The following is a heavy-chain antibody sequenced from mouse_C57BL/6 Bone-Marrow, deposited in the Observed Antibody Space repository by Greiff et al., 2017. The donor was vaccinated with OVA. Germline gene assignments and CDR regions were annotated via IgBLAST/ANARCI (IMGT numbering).Heavy chain of an antibody. CDR2: IRSKSSNYAT. D-gene: IGHD2-2*01. V-gene: IGHV10-1*01. Sequence: EVQRVESGGGLVQPKGSLKLSCAASGFSFNTYAMNWVRQAPGKGLEWVARIRSKSSNYATYYADSVKDRLTISRDDSESMLYLKMNNLKTEDTAMDYWVKPGYYYAMDYWGQGTSVTVSA. J-gene: IGHJ4*01. CDR3: VKPGYYYAMDY. CDR1: GFSFNTYA.